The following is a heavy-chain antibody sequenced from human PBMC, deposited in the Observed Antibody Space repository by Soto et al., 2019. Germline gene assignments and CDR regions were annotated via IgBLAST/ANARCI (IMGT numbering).Heavy chain of an antibody. Sequence: QVQLVQSGAEVKKPGSSVKVSCKASGGTFSTSTISWVRQTPGQGIEWMGKIIPILVIANYAQKFQGRVTVAADRSTSTPYMALTSLRSKEKAMYYRGGGVAAVFPYAFESWGQGALVSVSS. J-gene: IGHJ4*02. CDR1: GGTFSTST. CDR2: IIPILVIA. V-gene: IGHV1-69*02. D-gene: IGHD6-13*01. CDR3: GGGVAAVFPYAFES.